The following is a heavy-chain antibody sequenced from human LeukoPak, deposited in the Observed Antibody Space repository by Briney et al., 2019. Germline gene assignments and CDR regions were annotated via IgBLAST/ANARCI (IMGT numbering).Heavy chain of an antibody. CDR3: ARLPGSSGYYYFNY. J-gene: IGHJ4*02. Sequence: GGALRLSCAASGFTFSSYWMHWVRQAPGEGLVWVSRINSDGSSTSYADSVKGRFTISRDNAKNTLYLQMNSLRAEDTAVYYCARLPGSSGYYYFNYWGQGTLVTVSP. CDR2: INSDGSST. D-gene: IGHD3-22*01. CDR1: GFTFSSYW. V-gene: IGHV3-74*01.